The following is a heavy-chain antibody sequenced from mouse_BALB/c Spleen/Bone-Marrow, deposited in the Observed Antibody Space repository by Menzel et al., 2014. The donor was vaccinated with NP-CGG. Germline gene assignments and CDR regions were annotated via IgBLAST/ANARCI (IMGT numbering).Heavy chain of an antibody. V-gene: IGHV3-2*02. Sequence: EVQLQESGPALVKPSQSLSLTCTVTGYSITSDYAWNWIRQFPGNKLEWMGYISYSGSTSYNPSLKSRISITRDTSKNQFFLQLNSVTTEDTATYYCARSTATPYYFDYWGQGTTLTVSS. D-gene: IGHD1-2*01. CDR1: GYSITSDYA. CDR3: ARSTATPYYFDY. J-gene: IGHJ2*01. CDR2: ISYSGST.